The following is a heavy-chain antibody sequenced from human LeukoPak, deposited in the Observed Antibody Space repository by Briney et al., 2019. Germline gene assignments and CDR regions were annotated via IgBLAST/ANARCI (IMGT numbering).Heavy chain of an antibody. CDR1: GFTFDDYG. CDR3: ARDYYDSSGSSWFDP. CDR2: INWNGGST. Sequence: PGGSLRLSCAASGFTFDDYGMSWVRQAPGKGLEWVSGINWNGGSTGYADSVKGRFTISRDNAKNSLYLQMNSLRAKDTALYCCARDYYDSSGSSWFDPWGQGTLVTVSS. V-gene: IGHV3-20*04. D-gene: IGHD3-22*01. J-gene: IGHJ5*02.